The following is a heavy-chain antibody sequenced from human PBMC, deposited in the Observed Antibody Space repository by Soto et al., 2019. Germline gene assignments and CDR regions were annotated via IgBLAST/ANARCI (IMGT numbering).Heavy chain of an antibody. Sequence: GGSLRLSCVASGFTFISSYMGWVRQAPGKGLEWVANINQDGGGTYYVDSVEGRFTISRDNAKDSLYLQMISLRGEDTAVYYCARYFRGSGRYFFDYWGQGTLVTVSS. CDR3: ARYFRGSGRYFFDY. V-gene: IGHV3-7*03. CDR2: INQDGGGT. J-gene: IGHJ4*02. CDR1: GFTFISSY. D-gene: IGHD6-19*01.